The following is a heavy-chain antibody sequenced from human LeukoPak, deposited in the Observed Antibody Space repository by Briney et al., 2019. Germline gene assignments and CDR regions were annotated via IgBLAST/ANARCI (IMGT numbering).Heavy chain of an antibody. CDR3: ARQKWEQQGRDYYFNGLDV. D-gene: IGHD1/OR15-1a*01. Sequence: PSETLSLTCSVSIGSISSSKWWSWVRQSPVKGLEWIGEIYLYGTTNYNPSFTSRVTMSVDRSRNQFSLKPTSVTAADTAVYYCARQKWEQQGRDYYFNGLDVWGPGTTVIVSS. J-gene: IGHJ6*02. V-gene: IGHV4-4*02. CDR2: IYLYGTT. CDR1: IGSISSSKW.